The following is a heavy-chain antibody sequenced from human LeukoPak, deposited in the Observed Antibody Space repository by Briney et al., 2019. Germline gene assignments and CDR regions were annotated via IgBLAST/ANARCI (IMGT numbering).Heavy chain of an antibody. CDR3: AKDLDTAMASYYYYGMDV. CDR2: ISGSGGST. V-gene: IGHV3-23*01. D-gene: IGHD5-18*01. J-gene: IGHJ6*02. Sequence: GGSLRLSCAASGFTFSSYAMSWVRQASGKGLEWVSAISGSGGSTYYADSVKGRFTISRDNSKNTLYLQMNSLRAEDTAVYYCAKDLDTAMASYYYYGMDVWGQGTTVTVSS. CDR1: GFTFSSYA.